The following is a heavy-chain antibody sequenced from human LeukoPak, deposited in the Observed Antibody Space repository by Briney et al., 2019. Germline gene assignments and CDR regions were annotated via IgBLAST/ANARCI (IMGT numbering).Heavy chain of an antibody. CDR3: AKGPDYYGSGSRNWYFDF. J-gene: IGHJ2*01. D-gene: IGHD3-10*01. CDR2: IRYDGSNK. Sequence: GGSLRVSCAASGFIFSSYGMHWVRQAPGKGLEWVAFIRYDGSNKYYADSVKGRFTISRDNSKNTLYLQMNSLRVEDTAVYYCAKGPDYYGSGSRNWYFDFWGRGTLVTASS. CDR1: GFIFSSYG. V-gene: IGHV3-30*02.